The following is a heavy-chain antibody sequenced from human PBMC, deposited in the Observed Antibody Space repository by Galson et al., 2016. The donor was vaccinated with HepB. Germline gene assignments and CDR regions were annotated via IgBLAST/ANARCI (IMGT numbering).Heavy chain of an antibody. CDR2: IYSGGST. J-gene: IGHJ2*01. V-gene: IGHV3-53*01. D-gene: IGHD3-3*01. CDR3: ASLRFKGFDL. Sequence: SLRLSCAASGFTVSSSYMSWVRQAPGKGLEWVSVIYSGGSTYYADSVKGRFTISRDNSKNTLYLQMNSLKAEDTAVYYCASLRFKGFDLWGRGTLVTVPS. CDR1: GFTVSSSY.